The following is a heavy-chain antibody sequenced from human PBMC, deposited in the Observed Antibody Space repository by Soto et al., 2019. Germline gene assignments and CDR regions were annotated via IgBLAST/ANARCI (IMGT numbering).Heavy chain of an antibody. Sequence: GGSLRLSCAASGFTFSSYWMSWVRQAPGKGLEWVANIKQDGSEKYYVDSVKGRFTISRDNAKNSLYLQMNSLRAEDTAVYYCARDRVVVVPAASGDYYYYYYMDVWGKGTTVTVSS. D-gene: IGHD2-2*01. V-gene: IGHV3-7*01. CDR3: ARDRVVVVPAASGDYYYYYYMDV. CDR2: IKQDGSEK. CDR1: GFTFSSYW. J-gene: IGHJ6*03.